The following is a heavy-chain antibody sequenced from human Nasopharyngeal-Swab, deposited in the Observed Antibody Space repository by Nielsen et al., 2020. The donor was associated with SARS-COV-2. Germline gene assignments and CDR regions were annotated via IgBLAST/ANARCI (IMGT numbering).Heavy chain of an antibody. V-gene: IGHV4-38-2*02. CDR3: ARELSNTPKYNWFDP. CDR2: IYHGGST. CDR1: GYSISSGYY. Sequence: SETLSLTCTVSGYSISSGYYWAWIRQPPGKGLECIGSIYHGGSTYYTPSLESRVTISVDTSNHHFSLKLTSVTAADTAVYYCARELSNTPKYNWFDPWGQGTLVTVSS. D-gene: IGHD5-18*01. J-gene: IGHJ5*02.